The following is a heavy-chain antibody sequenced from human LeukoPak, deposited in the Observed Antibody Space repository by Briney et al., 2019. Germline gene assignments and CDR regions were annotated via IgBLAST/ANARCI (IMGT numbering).Heavy chain of an antibody. D-gene: IGHD6-19*01. CDR3: AKVISGWYPFGD. V-gene: IGHV3-23*01. CDR1: GFTFSNFA. J-gene: IGHJ4*02. Sequence: GGPLRLSCAASGFTFSNFAMNWVRQAPGKGLEWVTAISSSGGLTFYADSVKGRFTVSRDNSKSTLYLQMNSLRVEDTAVYYCAKVISGWYPFGDWGQGTLVTVSS. CDR2: ISSSGGLT.